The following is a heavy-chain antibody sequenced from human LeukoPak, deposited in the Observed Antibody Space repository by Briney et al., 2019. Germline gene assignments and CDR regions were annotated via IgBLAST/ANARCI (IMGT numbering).Heavy chain of an antibody. CDR2: ISYDGSDK. V-gene: IGHV3-30*18. CDR1: GFTFTSYG. J-gene: IGHJ4*02. D-gene: IGHD6-13*01. CDR3: AKDLVGSSWSHGFDY. Sequence: PGRSLRLSCAASGFTFTSYGMHWVRQAPGKGLESVAVISYDGSDKSYADSVKGRFTISRDNSKNTLYLQMNSLRAEDTAVYYCAKDLVGSSWSHGFDYWGQGTLVTVSS.